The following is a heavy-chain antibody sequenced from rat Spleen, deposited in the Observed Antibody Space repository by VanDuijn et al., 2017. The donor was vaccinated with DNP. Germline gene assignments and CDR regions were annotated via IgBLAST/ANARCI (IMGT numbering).Heavy chain of an antibody. D-gene: IGHD1-6*01. Sequence: EVQVVETGGGLVQPGRSLKLSCAASGFTFGNSGMAWVRQAPTKGLEWVASISTGGNNTYYRDSVKGRFTISRDNTKNSLYLQMDSLRSEDTATYYCATYYGYFDYWGQGVMVTVSS. V-gene: IGHV5S13*01. CDR1: GFTFGNSG. J-gene: IGHJ2*01. CDR3: ATYYGYFDY. CDR2: ISTGGNNT.